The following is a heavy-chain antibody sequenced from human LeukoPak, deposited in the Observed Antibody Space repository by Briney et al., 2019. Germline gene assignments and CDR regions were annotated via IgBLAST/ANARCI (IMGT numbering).Heavy chain of an antibody. J-gene: IGHJ6*03. Sequence: PGGSLRLSCAASGFTFSSFGMSWVRQAPGKGLEWVSAISGSGGSTYSADSVKGRFTLSRDNSKNTLYLQVNSLRAEDTAVYYCATSRITMIGDYMDVWGRGTAVTVSS. CDR3: ATSRITMIGDYMDV. CDR2: ISGSGGST. V-gene: IGHV3-23*01. D-gene: IGHD3-22*01. CDR1: GFTFSSFG.